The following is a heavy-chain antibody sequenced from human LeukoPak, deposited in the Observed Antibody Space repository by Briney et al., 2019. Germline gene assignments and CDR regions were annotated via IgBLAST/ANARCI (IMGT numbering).Heavy chain of an antibody. CDR3: AKGQRWESPHYLDS. CDR2: ISASGGST. V-gene: IGHV3-23*01. J-gene: IGHJ4*02. D-gene: IGHD1-26*01. CDR1: GFTFSSSA. Sequence: PGGSLRLSCAASGFTFSSSAMSWVRQVPGKGLEWVSGISASGGSTYYADSVRGRSTISRDNSKNTLYVQMNSLRDEDTAVYYCAKGQRWESPHYLDSWGQGTLVTVSS.